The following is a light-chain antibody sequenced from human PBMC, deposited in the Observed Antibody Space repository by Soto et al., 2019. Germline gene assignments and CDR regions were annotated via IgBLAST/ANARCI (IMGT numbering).Light chain of an antibody. CDR2: GAS. Sequence: DIVLTQSPGTLSLSPGERATLSCRASQSVRSDYLAWYQQKPGQAPRLLIYGASSRATGIPDRFSGTGSGTDFTLTISRLEPEDFAVYYCQQDGGSPYTFGQGTKLEIK. CDR1: QSVRSDY. V-gene: IGKV3-20*01. CDR3: QQDGGSPYT. J-gene: IGKJ2*01.